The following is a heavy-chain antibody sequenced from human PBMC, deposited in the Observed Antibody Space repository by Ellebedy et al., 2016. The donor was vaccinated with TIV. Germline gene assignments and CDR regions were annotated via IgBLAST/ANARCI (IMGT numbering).Heavy chain of an antibody. CDR1: GFTFSSYA. J-gene: IGHJ4*02. V-gene: IGHV3-23*01. D-gene: IGHD1-26*01. CDR2: ISGSGGST. Sequence: GESLKISCAASGFTFSSYAMSWVRQAPGKGLEWVSAISGSGGSTYYADSVKGRFTISRDNSKNTLYLQMNSLRAEDTAVYYCAKAYSGSYSYFDYWGQGTLVTVSS. CDR3: AKAYSGSYSYFDY.